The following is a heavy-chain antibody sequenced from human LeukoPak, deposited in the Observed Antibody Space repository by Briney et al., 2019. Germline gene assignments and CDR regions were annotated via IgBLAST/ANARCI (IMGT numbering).Heavy chain of an antibody. V-gene: IGHV1-46*01. CDR1: GYTFTSYY. J-gene: IGHJ5*02. CDR2: INPSGGST. D-gene: IGHD4-17*01. CDR3: AREYSDYGDYDSYNWFDP. Sequence: ASVKVSCKASGYTFTSYYMHWVRQAPGQGLEWMGIINPSGGSTSYAQKFQGRVTMTRDMSTSTVYMELSSLRSEDTAVYYCAREYSDYGDYDSYNWFDPWGQGTLVTVSS.